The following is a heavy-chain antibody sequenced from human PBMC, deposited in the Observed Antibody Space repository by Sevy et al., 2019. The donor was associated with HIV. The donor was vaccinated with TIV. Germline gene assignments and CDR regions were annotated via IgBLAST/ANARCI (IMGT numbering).Heavy chain of an antibody. CDR2: IYWDNDK. Sequence: SGPTLANPTQTLTLTCTFSGFSLSTSGVGVGWIRQPPGKALEWLALIYWDNDKRYSPSLKSRLTITKDTSKNQVVLTMTNMDPVDTATYYCARYNYDFDAFDIWGQGTMVTVSS. J-gene: IGHJ3*02. CDR1: GFSLSTSGVG. V-gene: IGHV2-5*02. CDR3: ARYNYDFDAFDI. D-gene: IGHD5-18*01.